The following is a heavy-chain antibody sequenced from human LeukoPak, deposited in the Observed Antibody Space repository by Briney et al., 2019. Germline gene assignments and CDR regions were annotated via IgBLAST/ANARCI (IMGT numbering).Heavy chain of an antibody. Sequence: PSETLSLTCTVSGGSISSTRYYWGWIRQPPGKGLEWIGSIYYIGSTYYNPSLKSRVTISVDTSKNQFSLKLRSVTAADTAVYYCARHVNSNGSPSDYWGQGTLVTVSP. CDR1: GGSISSTRYY. J-gene: IGHJ4*02. CDR2: IYYIGST. D-gene: IGHD1-26*01. V-gene: IGHV4-39*01. CDR3: ARHVNSNGSPSDY.